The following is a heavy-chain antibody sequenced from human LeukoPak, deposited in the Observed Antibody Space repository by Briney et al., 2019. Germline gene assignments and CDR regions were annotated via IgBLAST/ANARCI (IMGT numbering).Heavy chain of an antibody. CDR2: IYPRDSRP. J-gene: IGHJ4*02. V-gene: IGHV5-51*01. CDR1: GYSFSSYW. CDR3: ARHLSSITSSPNY. D-gene: IGHD2-2*01. Sequence: GESRKISCKGYGYSFSSYWIAWVRQAPGKGLEWMGVIYPRDSRPTYSPSFQGQVTISADKSITTAYLQWSSLKPSDTAMYYCARHLSSITSSPNYGGPGTLVPVSS.